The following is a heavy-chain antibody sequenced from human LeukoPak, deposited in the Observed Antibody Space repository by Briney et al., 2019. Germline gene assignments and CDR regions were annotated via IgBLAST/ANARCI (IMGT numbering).Heavy chain of an antibody. J-gene: IGHJ4*02. CDR3: ARSLEYSYHNDY. CDR2: VYPGDSDT. V-gene: IGHV5-51*01. Sequence: GESLKISCKGSGYNFGNYWIAWVRQMPGKGLEWMGIVYPGDSDTRYSPSFQGRVTISADKSIGTAYLQWSSLRPSDTAMYYCARSLEYSYHNDYWGQGTQVTVSS. CDR1: GYNFGNYW. D-gene: IGHD5-18*01.